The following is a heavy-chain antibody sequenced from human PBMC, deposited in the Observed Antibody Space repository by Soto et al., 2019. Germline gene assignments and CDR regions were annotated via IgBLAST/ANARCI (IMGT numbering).Heavy chain of an antibody. J-gene: IGHJ4*02. CDR2: ISWNSGSI. V-gene: IGHV3-9*01. CDR3: AKGEIMIYPGYFDY. Sequence: PGGSLRLSCAASGFTFDDYAMHWVRQAPGKGLEWVSGISWNSGSIGYADSVKGRFTISRDNAKNSLYLQMNSLRAEDTALYYCAKGEIMIYPGYFDYWGQGTLVTVSS. D-gene: IGHD3-16*01. CDR1: GFTFDDYA.